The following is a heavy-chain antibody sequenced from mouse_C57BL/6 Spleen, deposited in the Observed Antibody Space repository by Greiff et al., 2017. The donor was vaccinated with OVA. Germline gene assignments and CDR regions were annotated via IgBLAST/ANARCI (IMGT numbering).Heavy chain of an antibody. J-gene: IGHJ4*01. CDR3: ARKRRSPFYAMDY. Sequence: QVQLQQPGAELVRPGSSVKLSCKASGYTFTSYWMDWVKQRPGQGLEWIGNIYPSDSETHYNQKFKDKATLTVDKSSSTAYMQLSSLTSEDSAVYYCARKRRSPFYAMDYWGQGTSVTVSS. CDR1: GYTFTSYW. CDR2: IYPSDSET. V-gene: IGHV1-61*01.